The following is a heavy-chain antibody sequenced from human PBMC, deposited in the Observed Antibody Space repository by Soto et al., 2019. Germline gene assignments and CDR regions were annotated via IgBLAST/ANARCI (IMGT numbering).Heavy chain of an antibody. CDR1: GYTFTSYG. CDR3: ARDSYCSGGSCYRGYFDY. V-gene: IGHV1-18*01. CDR2: ISAYNGNT. Sequence: QVQLVQSGAEVKKPGASVKVSCKASGYTFTSYGISWVRQAPGQGLEWMGWISAYNGNTNYAQKLQGRVTMTTDTSTSTAYMELRRLRSDATAVYYCARDSYCSGGSCYRGYFDYWGQGTLVTVSS. J-gene: IGHJ4*02. D-gene: IGHD2-15*01.